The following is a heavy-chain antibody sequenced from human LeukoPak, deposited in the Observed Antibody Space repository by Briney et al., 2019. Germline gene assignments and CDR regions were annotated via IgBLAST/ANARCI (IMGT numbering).Heavy chain of an antibody. CDR2: IKQDGSGK. CDR3: TRGTYYYDSSGLDY. CDR1: GFTFSSYW. J-gene: IGHJ4*02. V-gene: IGHV3-7*04. D-gene: IGHD3-22*01. Sequence: GGSLRLSCAASGFTFSSYWMNWVRQAPGKGLEWVANIKQDGSGKYYVDSVKGRFTISRDNAKNSLYLQMNSLRAEDTAVYYCTRGTYYYDSSGLDYWGQGTLVTVSS.